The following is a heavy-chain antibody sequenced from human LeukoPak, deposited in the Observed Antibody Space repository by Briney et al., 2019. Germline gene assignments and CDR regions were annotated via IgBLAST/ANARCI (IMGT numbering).Heavy chain of an antibody. D-gene: IGHD1-26*01. CDR2: ISGSGGST. Sequence: GGSLSLSCAASGFTFSSYAMSWVRQAPGKGLEWVSAISGSGGSTYYADSVKGRFTISRDNSKNTLYLQMNSLRAEDTAVYYCAPSGSYFLFEYWGQGTLVTVSS. CDR1: GFTFSSYA. CDR3: APSGSYFLFEY. V-gene: IGHV3-23*01. J-gene: IGHJ4*02.